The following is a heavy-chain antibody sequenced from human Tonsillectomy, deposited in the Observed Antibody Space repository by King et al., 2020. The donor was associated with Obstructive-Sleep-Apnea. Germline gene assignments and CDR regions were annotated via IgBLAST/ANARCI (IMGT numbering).Heavy chain of an antibody. V-gene: IGHV3-23*04. J-gene: IGHJ3*02. CDR2: ISGSGGST. CDR1: GFTFSSYA. Sequence: VQLVESGGDLVQPGGSLRLSCAASGFTFSSYAVSWVRQAPGQGLEWVSAISGSGGSTYYADSVKGRFTISRDNSKKMLYLQMNSLRAEDTALYYCAKDVVVVPAGYDAFDMWRQGTMVTVSS. D-gene: IGHD2-2*01. CDR3: AKDVVVVPAGYDAFDM.